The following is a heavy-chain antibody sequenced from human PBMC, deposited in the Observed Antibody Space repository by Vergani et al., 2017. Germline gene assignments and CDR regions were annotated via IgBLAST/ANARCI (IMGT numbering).Heavy chain of an antibody. CDR3: AVLMGGYSSSWYHIDYYYGMDV. V-gene: IGHV3-49*03. CDR2: IRSKAYGGTT. D-gene: IGHD6-13*01. CDR1: GFTFGDYA. J-gene: IGHJ6*02. Sequence: EVQLVESGGGLVQPGRSLRLSCTASGFTFGDYAMSWFRQAPGKGLEWVGFIRSKAYGGTTEYAASVKGRFTISRDDSKSIAYLQMNSLKTEDTAVYYCAVLMGGYSSSWYHIDYYYGMDVWGQGTTVTVSS.